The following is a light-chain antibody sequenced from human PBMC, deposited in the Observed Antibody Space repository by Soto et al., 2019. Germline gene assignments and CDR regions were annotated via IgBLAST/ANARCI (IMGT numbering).Light chain of an antibody. V-gene: IGKV1-12*01. CDR3: QQAHSFPQT. CDR2: AAS. CDR1: QDISSW. Sequence: DIQMTQSPSSVSASVGDRVTITCRASQDISSWLAWYQQIPGKAPKLLIYAASNLQSGVPSRFSGSGSGTDFSLTISSLQPEDSATYYCQQAHSFPQTFGGGTKVEIK. J-gene: IGKJ4*01.